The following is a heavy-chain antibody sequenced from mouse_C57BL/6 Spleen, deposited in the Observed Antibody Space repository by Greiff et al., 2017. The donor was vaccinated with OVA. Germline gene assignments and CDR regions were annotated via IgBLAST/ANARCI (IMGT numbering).Heavy chain of an antibody. V-gene: IGHV1-55*01. CDR2: IYPGSGST. CDR1: GYTFTSYW. J-gene: IGHJ4*01. Sequence: VQLQQPGAELVKPGASVKMSCKASGYTFTSYWITWVKQRPGQGLEWIGDIYPGSGSTNYNEKFKSKATLTVDTSSSTAYMQLSSLTSEDSAVYYYARQSPLDSSGTLYAMDGWGKGTSVTVAS. CDR3: ARQSPLDSSGTLYAMDG. D-gene: IGHD3-2*02.